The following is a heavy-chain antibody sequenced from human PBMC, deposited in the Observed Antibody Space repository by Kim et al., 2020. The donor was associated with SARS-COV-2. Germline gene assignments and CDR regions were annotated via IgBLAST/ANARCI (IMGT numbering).Heavy chain of an antibody. CDR2: ISSSSSYI. V-gene: IGHV3-21*01. J-gene: IGHJ4*02. D-gene: IGHD6-13*01. CDR3: ARGPIAAAGIFDY. Sequence: GGSLRLSCAASGFTFSSYSMNWVRQAPGKGLEWVSSISSSSSYIYYADSVKGRFTISRDNAKNSLYLQRNSLRAEDTAVYYCARGPIAAAGIFDYWGQGTLVTVSS. CDR1: GFTFSSYS.